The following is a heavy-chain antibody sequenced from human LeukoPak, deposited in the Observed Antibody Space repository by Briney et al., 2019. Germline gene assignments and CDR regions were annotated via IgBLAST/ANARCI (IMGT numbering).Heavy chain of an antibody. V-gene: IGHV4-31*03. Sequence: SETLSLTCTVSGDSLSSGSLYWTRIRQGPGKGLEWIGYIYYSGSTYYSPSLKSRVTLSVDPSKRQFSLNMTSLTSADTAVYYCARAHIFGGNRHYFDFWGPGTLVTVSS. CDR1: GDSLSSGSLY. CDR3: ARAHIFGGNRHYFDF. D-gene: IGHD4-23*01. J-gene: IGHJ4*02. CDR2: IYYSGST.